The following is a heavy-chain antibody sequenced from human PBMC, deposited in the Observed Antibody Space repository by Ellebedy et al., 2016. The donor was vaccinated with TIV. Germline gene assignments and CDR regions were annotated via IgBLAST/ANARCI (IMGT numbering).Heavy chain of an antibody. V-gene: IGHV4-34*01. J-gene: IGHJ3*01. CDR1: GGSISSYY. CDR3: ARGDRKAVAGTRRGDAFDF. CDR2: INQSGST. Sequence: MPSETLSLTCTVSGGSISSYYWGWIRQPPGKGLEWIGEINQSGSTNYNPSLKSRVTISVDTSKNQFSLKLSSVTAADTAVYFCARGDRKAVAGTRRGDAFDFWGQGTMVTMSS. D-gene: IGHD6-19*01.